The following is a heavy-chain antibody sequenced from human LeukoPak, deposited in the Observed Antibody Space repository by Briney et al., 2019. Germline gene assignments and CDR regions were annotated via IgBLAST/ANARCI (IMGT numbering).Heavy chain of an antibody. J-gene: IGHJ6*03. Sequence: ASVKVSCKASVYTFPSYDINWVRQATGQGLEWMGWMNPNSGNTGYAQNFQGRLTFTRNTAISTAYMELSSLRSEDTAVYYCARAWYNWNNSSYYDYYMDVWGKGTTVTVSS. CDR3: ARAWYNWNNSSYYDYYMDV. CDR2: MNPNSGNT. D-gene: IGHD1/OR15-1a*01. CDR1: VYTFPSYD. V-gene: IGHV1-8*03.